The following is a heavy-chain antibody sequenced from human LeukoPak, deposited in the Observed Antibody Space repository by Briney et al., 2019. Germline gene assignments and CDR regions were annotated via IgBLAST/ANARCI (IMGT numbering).Heavy chain of an antibody. V-gene: IGHV1-69*05. Sequence: RAASVKVSCKASGGTFSSYAISWVRQAPGQGLEWMGGIIPIFGTANYAQKFQGRVTITTDESTSTAYMELSSLRSEDTAVYYCARSLVPAAIKFVYYFDYWGQGTLVTVSS. CDR3: ARSLVPAAIKFVYYFDY. J-gene: IGHJ4*02. D-gene: IGHD2-2*02. CDR2: IIPIFGTA. CDR1: GGTFSSYA.